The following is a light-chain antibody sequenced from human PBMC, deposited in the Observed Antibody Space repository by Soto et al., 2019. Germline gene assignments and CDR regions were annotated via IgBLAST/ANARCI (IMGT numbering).Light chain of an antibody. Sequence: EIVWTQSPATLSFSPGARATLSCRASQSVSSYLVWYQQKPGQAPMLLIYDSSTRATGVPARFSRSGSGTDLTLTISRLEQEEFAVYYCQQRSNWPPFSFGPGTTVAIK. V-gene: IGKV3-11*01. CDR1: QSVSSY. CDR3: QQRSNWPPFS. J-gene: IGKJ3*01. CDR2: DSS.